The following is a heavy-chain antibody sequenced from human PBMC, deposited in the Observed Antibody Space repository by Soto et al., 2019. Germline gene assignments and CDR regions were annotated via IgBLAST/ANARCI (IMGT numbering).Heavy chain of an antibody. CDR2: IFEGGGDK. CDR3: GRTRLGWYNWFDP. Sequence: EEQLVESGGGLVQPGGSLRLSGVASGFSLGDYRMTWVRKAPGRGLECVARIFEGGGDKYYLETVKGRFTISRDNAKNSLYLQINRMSDNDTAIYYGGRTRLGWYNWFDPWGQGTLVTVSS. J-gene: IGHJ5*02. D-gene: IGHD6-19*01. V-gene: IGHV3-7*01. CDR1: GFSLGDYR.